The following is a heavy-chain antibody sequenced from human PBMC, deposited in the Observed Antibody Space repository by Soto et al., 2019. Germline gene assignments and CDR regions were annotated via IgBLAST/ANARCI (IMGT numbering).Heavy chain of an antibody. Sequence: EVQLLESGGGLVQPGGSLRLSCAASGFTFSNYAMSWVRQASGKGLEWVSTVSDRGGSTYYADSLKGRFTISRDNSKNTLYLQMNSLRVGDTAVYYCAKPLYTYGYVFDFWGQGILVTVSS. V-gene: IGHV3-23*01. CDR3: AKPLYTYGYVFDF. J-gene: IGHJ4*02. D-gene: IGHD5-18*01. CDR2: VSDRGGST. CDR1: GFTFSNYA.